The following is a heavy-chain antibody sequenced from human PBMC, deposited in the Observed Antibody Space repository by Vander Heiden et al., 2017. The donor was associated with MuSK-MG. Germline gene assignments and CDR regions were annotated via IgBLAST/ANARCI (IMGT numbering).Heavy chain of an antibody. J-gene: IGHJ4*02. D-gene: IGHD1-1*01. Sequence: EVQLVESGGGLVQPGGSLRLSCAASGFTFSNYWMTWVRQAPGNGLECVANIKSDGSDKHFVDSVKGRFTISRDNAKNLLFLQMNSLRVEDTAVYYCTRDWNWAPGWDWGQGTLVTVS. CDR2: IKSDGSDK. CDR3: TRDWNWAPGWD. CDR1: GFTFSNYW. V-gene: IGHV3-7*03.